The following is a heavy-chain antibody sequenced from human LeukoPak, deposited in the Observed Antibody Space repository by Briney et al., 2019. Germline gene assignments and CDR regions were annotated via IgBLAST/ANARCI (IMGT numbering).Heavy chain of an antibody. V-gene: IGHV3-21*01. D-gene: IGHD4-23*01. CDR1: GFTFSSYS. Sequence: PGGSLRLSCAASGFTFSSYSMNWVRQAPGKGLEWVSSISSSSSYIYYADSVKDRFTISRDNAKNSLYLQMNSLRAEDTAVYYCARSYGGNSPYFDYWGQGTLVTVSS. CDR3: ARSYGGNSPYFDY. CDR2: ISSSSSYI. J-gene: IGHJ4*02.